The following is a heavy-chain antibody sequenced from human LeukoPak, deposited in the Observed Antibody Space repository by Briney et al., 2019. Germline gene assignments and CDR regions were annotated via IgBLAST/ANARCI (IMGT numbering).Heavy chain of an antibody. V-gene: IGHV1-18*01. CDR2: ISGYNGNT. Sequence: SSVKVCCKASGYTFTRYGINWVRQAPGQGLEWMGWISGYNGNTNYAQKVQGRVTMTTDTSTSTAYMELRSLRSDDTAVYYCARDRNMARDSYGMDVWGQGTTVTVSS. CDR3: ARDRNMARDSYGMDV. J-gene: IGHJ6*02. D-gene: IGHD3-10*01. CDR1: GYTFTRYG.